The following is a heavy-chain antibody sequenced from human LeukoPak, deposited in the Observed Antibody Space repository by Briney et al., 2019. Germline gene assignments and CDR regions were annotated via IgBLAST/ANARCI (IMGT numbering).Heavy chain of an antibody. CDR3: ARGGPYSGSYLRSYYYYYMDV. D-gene: IGHD1-26*01. V-gene: IGHV4-39*07. CDR1: GGSISSSSYY. Sequence: PSETLSLTCSVSGGSISSSSYYWGWIRQPPGKGLEWIGEINHSGSTNYNPSLKSRVTISVDTSKNQFSLKLSSVTAADTAVYYCARGGPYSGSYLRSYYYYYMDVWGKGTTVAVSS. J-gene: IGHJ6*03. CDR2: INHSGST.